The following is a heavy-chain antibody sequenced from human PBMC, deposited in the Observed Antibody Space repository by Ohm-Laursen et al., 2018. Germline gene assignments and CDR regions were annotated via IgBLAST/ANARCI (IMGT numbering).Heavy chain of an antibody. V-gene: IGHV3-23*01. CDR2: ISGSGGGT. CDR3: AKYDYSNSFNN. Sequence: SLRLSCTAPGFTFTSAWMSWVRQAPGRGPEWVSDISGSGGGTHYTDSVKGRFTISRDNSKNTLYLQMNSLRAEDTAIYYCAKYDYSNSFNNWGQGTLVTVSS. CDR1: GFTFTSAW. D-gene: IGHD4-11*01. J-gene: IGHJ4*02.